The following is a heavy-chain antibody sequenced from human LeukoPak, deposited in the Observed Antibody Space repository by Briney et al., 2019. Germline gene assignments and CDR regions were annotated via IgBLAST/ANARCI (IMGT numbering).Heavy chain of an antibody. V-gene: IGHV4-61*01. CDR2: IYYSGST. CDR3: ARRGHYYDTSGYYYFDY. Sequence: PSETLSLTCTVSGGSTSSGSYYWSWIRQPPGKGLEWIGEIYYSGSTNDNPSLKSRVTLSVDTSKNQFSLILSSVTAADTAVYYCARRGHYYDTSGYYYFDYWGQGTLVTVSS. J-gene: IGHJ4*02. D-gene: IGHD3-22*01. CDR1: GGSTSSGSYY.